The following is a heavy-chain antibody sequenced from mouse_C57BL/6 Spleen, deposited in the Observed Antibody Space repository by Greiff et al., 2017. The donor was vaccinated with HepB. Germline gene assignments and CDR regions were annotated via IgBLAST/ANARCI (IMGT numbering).Heavy chain of an antibody. CDR1: GFTFSDYG. CDR3: ARRPLYYSNGGFDY. Sequence: EVHLVESGGGLVKPGGSLKLSCAASGFTFSDYGMHWVRQAPEKGLEWVAYISSGSSTIYYADTVKGRFTISRDNAKNTLFLQMTSLRSEDTAMYYCARRPLYYSNGGFDYWGQGTTLTVSS. J-gene: IGHJ2*01. D-gene: IGHD2-5*01. V-gene: IGHV5-17*01. CDR2: ISSGSSTI.